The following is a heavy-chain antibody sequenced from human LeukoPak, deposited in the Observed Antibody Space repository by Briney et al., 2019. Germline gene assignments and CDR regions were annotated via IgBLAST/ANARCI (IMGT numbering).Heavy chain of an antibody. J-gene: IGHJ5*02. CDR3: ARAGGFGGEFGT. V-gene: IGHV4-59*01. CDR2: IYYSGST. D-gene: IGHD3-10*01. CDR1: GGSISSYY. Sequence: SETLSLTCTVSGGSISSYYWSWIRQPPGKGLEWIGYIYYSGSTNYNPSLKSRVTISVDTSKKQFSLKLSSVTAADTAVYYCARAGGFGGEFGTWGQGTLVTVSS.